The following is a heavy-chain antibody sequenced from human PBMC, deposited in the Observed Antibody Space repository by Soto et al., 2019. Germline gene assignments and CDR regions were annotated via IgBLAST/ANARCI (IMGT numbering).Heavy chain of an antibody. D-gene: IGHD3-3*02. Sequence: LRLSCAVSGFPFSFYGFHWVRQSPGKGLEWLGVIVSDGSAIYHADSLEGRFFISRDNSKDILYLQMNSLRVEDTAVYYCARDDAFDNENGFDMWGQGQWSPSPQ. CDR3: ARDDAFDNENGFDM. CDR1: GFPFSFYG. J-gene: IGHJ3*02. V-gene: IGHV3-33*01. CDR2: IVSDGSAI.